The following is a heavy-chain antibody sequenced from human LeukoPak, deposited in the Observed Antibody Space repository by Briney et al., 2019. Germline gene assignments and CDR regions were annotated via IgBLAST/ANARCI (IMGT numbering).Heavy chain of an antibody. V-gene: IGHV3-30*18. J-gene: IGHJ4*02. CDR2: ISYDGSNK. D-gene: IGHD1-1*01. CDR1: GFTFSSYG. CDR3: AKLKYDPFDY. Sequence: PGGSLRLSCAASGFTFSSYGMHWVRQAPGKGLEWVAVISYDGSNKYYADSVKGQFTISRDNSKNTLYLQMNSLRAEDTAVYYCAKLKYDPFDYWGQGTLVTVSS.